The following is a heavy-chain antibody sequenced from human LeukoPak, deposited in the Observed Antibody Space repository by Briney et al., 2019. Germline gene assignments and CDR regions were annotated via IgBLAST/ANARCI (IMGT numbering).Heavy chain of an antibody. V-gene: IGHV1-2*02. Sequence: ASVKVSCKASGYTFTNYYIHWVRQAPGQGLEWMGWINPNSGGTNYAQKFQGRVTMTRDTSISTAYMELSRLRSDDTAVYYCARTYSGSYYLRDWGQGTLVTVSS. D-gene: IGHD1-26*01. CDR2: INPNSGGT. CDR3: ARTYSGSYYLRD. J-gene: IGHJ4*02. CDR1: GYTFTNYY.